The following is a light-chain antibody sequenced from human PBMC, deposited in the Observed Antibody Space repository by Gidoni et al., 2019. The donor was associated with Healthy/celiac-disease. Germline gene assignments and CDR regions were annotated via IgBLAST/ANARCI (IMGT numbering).Light chain of an antibody. CDR3: QQYYSTLT. J-gene: IGKJ5*01. V-gene: IGKV4-1*01. CDR2: WAS. CDR1: QSVLYSSNNKNY. Sequence: DIVMTQSPDSLAVSLGERATINCKSSQSVLYSSNNKNYLAWYQQKPGQPPKLLIYWASTRESGVPDRFSGSGSGTDFTLTISSLQAEDVAVYYCQQYYSTLTCGQXTRLGIK.